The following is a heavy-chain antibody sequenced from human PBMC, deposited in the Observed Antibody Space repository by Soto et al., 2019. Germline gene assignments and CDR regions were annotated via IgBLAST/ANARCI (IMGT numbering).Heavy chain of an antibody. D-gene: IGHD3-3*01. CDR1: GFTFSSYW. Sequence: GGSLRLSCAASGFTFSSYWMHWVRQAPGKGLVWVSRINSDGSSTSYADSVKGRFTISRDNAKNTLYLQMNSLRAEDTAVYYCARGSDFWSGYYPYYYYGMDVWGQGTTVTVSS. CDR3: ARGSDFWSGYYPYYYYGMDV. V-gene: IGHV3-74*01. J-gene: IGHJ6*02. CDR2: INSDGSST.